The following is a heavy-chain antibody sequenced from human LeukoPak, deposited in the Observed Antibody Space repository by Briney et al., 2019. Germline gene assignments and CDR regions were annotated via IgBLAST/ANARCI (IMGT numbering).Heavy chain of an antibody. CDR1: GYTFSDYG. CDR3: ARVLGRRYYDSSGYYDTYYYYGMDV. V-gene: IGHV1-18*01. Sequence: ASVKVSCKASGYTFSDYGISWVRQAPGQGLEWMGWINTYNGNTNSAQNLQGRVTMTTDTSTSTAYMELRSLRSDDTAIYYCARVLGRRYYDSSGYYDTYYYYGMDVWGQGTTVTVSS. J-gene: IGHJ6*02. CDR2: INTYNGNT. D-gene: IGHD3-22*01.